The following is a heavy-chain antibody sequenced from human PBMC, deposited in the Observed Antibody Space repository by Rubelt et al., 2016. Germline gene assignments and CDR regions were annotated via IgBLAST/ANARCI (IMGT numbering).Heavy chain of an antibody. Sequence: QVQLQQWGAGLLKPSETLSLTCAVYGGSFSGYYWSWIRQPPGKGLEWIGEINHSGSTNYTPSLKSRVAISVDTTKNQFALKLRLVPAADTAVHDCARETPDILVSHYYYGMDVWGQGITGTVYS. CDR1: GGSFSGYY. J-gene: IGHJ6*02. V-gene: IGHV4-34*01. CDR3: ARETPDILVSHYYYGMDV. CDR2: INHSGST. D-gene: IGHD2-2*01.